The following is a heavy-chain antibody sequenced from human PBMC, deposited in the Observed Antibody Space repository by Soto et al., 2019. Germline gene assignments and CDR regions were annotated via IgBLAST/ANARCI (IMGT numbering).Heavy chain of an antibody. CDR3: AKDRAGKVVVPAAGGMDV. V-gene: IGHV3-23*01. D-gene: IGHD2-2*01. CDR2: ISGSGGST. J-gene: IGHJ6*02. CDR1: GFTFSSYA. Sequence: EVQLLESGGGLVQPGGSLRLSCAASGFTFSSYAMSWFRQAPGKGLEWVSAISGSGGSTYYADSVKGRFTSSRDNSKNTLYLQMNSLRAEDTAVYYCAKDRAGKVVVPAAGGMDVWGQGTTVTVSS.